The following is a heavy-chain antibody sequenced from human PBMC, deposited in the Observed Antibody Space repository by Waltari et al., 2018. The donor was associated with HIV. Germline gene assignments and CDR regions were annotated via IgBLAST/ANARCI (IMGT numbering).Heavy chain of an antibody. Sequence: EVQLVESGGGLVQPGGSLRLSCAASGFTFTDHWMTWVRQAPGKGLEWVANIKQDGSQKYYLDSVKGRFTISRDNAKNALYLQMNSLGAEDTAVYYCVRSVGGNSAYWGQGTLVTVSS. CDR2: IKQDGSQK. CDR1: GFTFTDHW. J-gene: IGHJ4*02. V-gene: IGHV3-7*01. CDR3: VRSVGGNSAY. D-gene: IGHD2-21*02.